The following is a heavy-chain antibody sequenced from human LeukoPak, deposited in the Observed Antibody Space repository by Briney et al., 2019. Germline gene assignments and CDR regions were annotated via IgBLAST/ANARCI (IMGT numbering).Heavy chain of an antibody. V-gene: IGHV3-23*01. D-gene: IGHD5-12*01. CDR3: AKWRDGYNYWDY. CDR2: ISGSGGST. CDR1: GFTFSSYA. J-gene: IGHJ4*02. Sequence: GGSLRLSCAASGFTFSSYAMSWVRQAPGKGLEWVSAISGSGGSTYYADSVKGRFTISRDNSKNTLYLQMNSPRAEDTAVYYCAKWRDGYNYWDYWGQGTLVTVSS.